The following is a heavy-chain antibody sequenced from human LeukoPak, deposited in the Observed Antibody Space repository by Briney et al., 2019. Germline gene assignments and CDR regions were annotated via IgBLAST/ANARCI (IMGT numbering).Heavy chain of an antibody. D-gene: IGHD3-3*01. Sequence: PGGSLRLSCAASGFTFSSYAMRWARQATGKGLEWGSAISGSGVSTYYADSVKGRFPISRDNSKNTLYLQMNSLRAEDTAVYYCAKGSARLYYDFWSGGLAFDIWGQGTMVTVSS. CDR2: ISGSGVST. CDR1: GFTFSSYA. J-gene: IGHJ3*02. V-gene: IGHV3-23*01. CDR3: AKGSARLYYDFWSGGLAFDI.